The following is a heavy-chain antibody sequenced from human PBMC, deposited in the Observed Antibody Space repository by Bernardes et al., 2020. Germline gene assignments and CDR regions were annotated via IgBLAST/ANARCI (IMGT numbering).Heavy chain of an antibody. CDR2: IYYSGST. V-gene: IGHV4-59*01. CDR3: ARTIPNYYYYGMDV. CDR1: GGSISSYY. Sequence: SETLSLTCTVSGGSISSYYWSWIRQPPGKGLEWIGYIYYSGSTNYNPSLKSRVTISVDTSKNQFSLKLSSVTAADTAVYYCARTIPNYYYYGMDVWGQGTTVTVSS. D-gene: IGHD2-21*01. J-gene: IGHJ6*02.